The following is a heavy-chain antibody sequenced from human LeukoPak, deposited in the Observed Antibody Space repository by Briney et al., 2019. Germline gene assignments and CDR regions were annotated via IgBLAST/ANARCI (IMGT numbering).Heavy chain of an antibody. CDR1: GPSVTSGGFY. V-gene: IGHV4-39*01. Sequence: PSETLSLTSSVSGPSVTSGGFYWGWLRQPPGKGLEWIATVYYTGSTYYNPSLKSRVTISIDTSKNQFSLSLRSLIAADTAVYYCARHSGSGSLSRPFDPWGQGTLVTVSS. D-gene: IGHD3-10*01. CDR3: ARHSGSGSLSRPFDP. CDR2: VYYTGST. J-gene: IGHJ5*02.